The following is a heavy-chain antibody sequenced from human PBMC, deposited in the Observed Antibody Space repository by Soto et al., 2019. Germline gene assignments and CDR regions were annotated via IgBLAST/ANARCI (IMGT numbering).Heavy chain of an antibody. D-gene: IGHD2-2*01. Sequence: SETLSLTCTVSGGSISSSSYYWGWIRQPPGKGLEWIGSIYYSGSTYYNPSLKSRVTMSVDTSKNQFALKLGSVTAADTAVYDCGRSTRDVVVPAGETHWGQGTLVTVSA. CDR3: GRSTRDVVVPAGETH. CDR1: GGSISSSSYY. J-gene: IGHJ4*02. V-gene: IGHV4-39*01. CDR2: IYYSGST.